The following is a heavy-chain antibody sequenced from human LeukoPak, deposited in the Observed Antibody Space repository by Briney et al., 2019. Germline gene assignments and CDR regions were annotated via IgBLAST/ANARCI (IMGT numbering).Heavy chain of an antibody. CDR1: GFAFSGYG. V-gene: IGHV3-30*02. CDR2: IRYDGNTK. Sequence: GGSLRLSCAVSGFAFSGYGIHWARQAPGKGLEWVTFIRYDGNTKYYADSVKGRFSISRDNSRNTVYLQMNRLSAEDTAVYYCAKEGDYYDRSGYYSDNYYYYMEVWGTGTTVTVSS. CDR3: AKEGDYYDRSGYYSDNYYYYMEV. J-gene: IGHJ6*03. D-gene: IGHD3-22*01.